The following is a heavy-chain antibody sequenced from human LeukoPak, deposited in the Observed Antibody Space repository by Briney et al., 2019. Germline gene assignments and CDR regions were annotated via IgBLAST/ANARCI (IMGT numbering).Heavy chain of an antibody. D-gene: IGHD3-22*01. J-gene: IGHJ4*02. CDR2: MNPNSGNT. CDR1: GYTFTSYD. V-gene: IGHV1-8*01. Sequence: GASVKVSCEASGYTFTSYDINWVRQATGQGLEWMGWMNPNSGNTGHAQKFQGRVTMTRNTSISTAYMELSSLRSEDTAVYYCARRRITMIVPYYFDYWGQGTLVTVSS. CDR3: ARRRITMIVPYYFDY.